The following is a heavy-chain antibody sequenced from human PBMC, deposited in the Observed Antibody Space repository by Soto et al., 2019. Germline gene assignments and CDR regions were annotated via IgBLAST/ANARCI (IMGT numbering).Heavy chain of an antibody. CDR2: IWYDGSNK. Sequence: VQLLESGGGLVQPGGSLRLSCAASGFTFSSYAMSWVRQAPGKGLEWVAVIWYDGSNKYYADSVKGRFTISRDNSKNTLYLQMNSLRAEDTAVYYCARDFLSYDYVWGSYRPIYAFDIWGQGTMVTVSS. D-gene: IGHD3-16*02. J-gene: IGHJ3*02. CDR3: ARDFLSYDYVWGSYRPIYAFDI. CDR1: GFTFSSYA. V-gene: IGHV3-33*08.